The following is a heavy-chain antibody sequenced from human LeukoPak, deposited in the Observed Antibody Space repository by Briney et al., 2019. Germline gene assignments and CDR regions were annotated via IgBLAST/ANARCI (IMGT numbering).Heavy chain of an antibody. J-gene: IGHJ5*02. CDR1: GGSISSYY. Sequence: SETLSLTCTVSGGSISSYYWSWIRQPPGKGLEWIGYIYYSGSTNYNPSLKSRVTISVDTSKNQFSLKLSSVTAADTAMYYCARLWPFDPWGQGTLVTVSS. V-gene: IGHV4-59*01. D-gene: IGHD2-21*01. CDR3: ARLWPFDP. CDR2: IYYSGST.